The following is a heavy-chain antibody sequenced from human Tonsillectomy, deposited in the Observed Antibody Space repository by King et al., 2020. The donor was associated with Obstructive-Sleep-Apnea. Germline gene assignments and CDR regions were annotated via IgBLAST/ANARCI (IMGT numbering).Heavy chain of an antibody. CDR1: GGTFSEYA. V-gene: IGHV1-69*14. Sequence: QLVQSGAEVKKPGSSVKVSCRASGGTFSEYAINWVRQAPGQGPEWMGRIIPIVGTTKYSQKFQGRGTISADISKNTAYMEMSSLRFEDTTVYFCAREAVDLVGAPFDYWGQGTLVNMSS. CDR3: AREAVDLVGAPFDY. D-gene: IGHD1-26*01. J-gene: IGHJ4*02. CDR2: IIPIVGTT.